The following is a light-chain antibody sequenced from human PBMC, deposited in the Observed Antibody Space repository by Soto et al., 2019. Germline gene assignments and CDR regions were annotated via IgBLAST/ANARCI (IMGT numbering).Light chain of an antibody. CDR2: TAS. J-gene: IGKJ3*01. CDR3: QDYSSAPFT. V-gene: IGKV1-27*01. Sequence: DIQMTQSPSSLSASVGDRVTITCRASQGIYNYLAWYQHKPGKVPKLLIYTASTLHTGVPSRFSGSASGTDFTLTISSLQPEDVATYYCQDYSSAPFTFGPGTKVDIK. CDR1: QGIYNY.